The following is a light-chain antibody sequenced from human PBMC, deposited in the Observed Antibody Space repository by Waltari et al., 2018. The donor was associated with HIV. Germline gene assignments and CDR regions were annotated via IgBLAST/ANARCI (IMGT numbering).Light chain of an antibody. V-gene: IGLV1-47*01. Sequence: QSVLTQPPSASGTPGQRVTISCSGSSSNIGSNYVYWYQQLPGTAPKLLIYRNNQRPSEVPDRFSGSKSGTSASLAISWLRSEDEAEYYCAAWDDSLSGYVFGTGTKVTVL. CDR3: AAWDDSLSGYV. J-gene: IGLJ1*01. CDR2: RNN. CDR1: SSNIGSNY.